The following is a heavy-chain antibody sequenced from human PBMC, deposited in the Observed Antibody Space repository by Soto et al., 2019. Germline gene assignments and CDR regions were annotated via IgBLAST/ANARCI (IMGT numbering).Heavy chain of an antibody. CDR2: IYYSGST. D-gene: IGHD3-22*01. Sequence: LSLTCTVSGGSISSYYWSWIRQPPGKGLEWIGYIYYSGSTNYNPSLKSRVTISVDTSKNQFSLKLSSVTAADTAVYYCARDRSSSGYYLDYWGQGTLVTVSS. V-gene: IGHV4-59*01. CDR3: ARDRSSSGYYLDY. CDR1: GGSISSYY. J-gene: IGHJ4*02.